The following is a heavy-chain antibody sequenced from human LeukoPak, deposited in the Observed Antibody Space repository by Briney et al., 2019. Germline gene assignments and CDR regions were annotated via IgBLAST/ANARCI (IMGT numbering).Heavy chain of an antibody. CDR2: ISSSSSYI. CDR1: GFTFSSYA. CDR3: AREDGVSCSSTSCYTRGYFDY. D-gene: IGHD2-2*02. J-gene: IGHJ4*02. V-gene: IGHV3-21*01. Sequence: GGSLRLSCAASGFTFSSYAMSWVRQAPGKGLEWVSSISSSSSYIYYADSVKGRFTISRDNAKNSLYLQMNSLRAEDTAVYYCAREDGVSCSSTSCYTRGYFDYGGRGTLVTVSS.